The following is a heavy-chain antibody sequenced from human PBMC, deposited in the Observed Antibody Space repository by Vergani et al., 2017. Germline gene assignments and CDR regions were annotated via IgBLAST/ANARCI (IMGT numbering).Heavy chain of an antibody. Sequence: QVQLVESGGGVVQPGRSLRLSCAASGFTFSSYAMHWVRQAPGKGLEWVAVISYDGSNKYYADSVKGRFTISRDNSKNTLYLQMNSLRAEDTAVYYCAANLVVAHAFDIWGQGTMVTVSS. CDR2: ISYDGSNK. CDR1: GFTFSSYA. CDR3: AANLVVAHAFDI. J-gene: IGHJ3*02. D-gene: IGHD3-22*01. V-gene: IGHV3-30-3*01.